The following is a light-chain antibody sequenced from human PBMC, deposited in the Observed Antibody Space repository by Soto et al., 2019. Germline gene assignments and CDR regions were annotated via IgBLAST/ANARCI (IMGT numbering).Light chain of an antibody. CDR2: LGS. Sequence: DIVMTQSPYSLPVTPGESASISCRSSQSLLHSNGYNYLDWYLQKPGQSPQLLIYLGSNRASGVPDRFSGSGSGTDFTLKISRVEAEDFGVYYCMQALKSLSFGGGTKVEIK. J-gene: IGKJ4*01. V-gene: IGKV2-28*01. CDR3: MQALKSLS. CDR1: QSLLHSNGYNY.